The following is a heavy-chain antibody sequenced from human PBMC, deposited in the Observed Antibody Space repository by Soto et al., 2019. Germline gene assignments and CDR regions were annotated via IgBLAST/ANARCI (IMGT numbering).Heavy chain of an antibody. Sequence: GGSLRLSCAASGFTFSSYAMSWVRQAPGKGLEWVSAISGNGSSKYYADSVKGRFTISRDNSKNTLYLQMNSLRAEDTAVYYCAKGVVPGYYMDVWGKGTTVTVSS. CDR1: GFTFSSYA. J-gene: IGHJ6*03. D-gene: IGHD2-2*01. V-gene: IGHV3-23*01. CDR2: ISGNGSSK. CDR3: AKGVVPGYYMDV.